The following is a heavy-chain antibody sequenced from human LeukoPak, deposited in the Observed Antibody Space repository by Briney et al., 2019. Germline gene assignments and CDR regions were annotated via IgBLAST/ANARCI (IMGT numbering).Heavy chain of an antibody. CDR3: ARGGKRITIFGVVIPRSPHDAFDI. V-gene: IGHV3-11*01. J-gene: IGHJ3*02. CDR2: ISSSGSTI. CDR1: GGSFSGYY. D-gene: IGHD3-3*01. Sequence: LSLTCAVYGGSFSGYYMSWIRQAPGKGLEWVSYISSSGSTIYYADSVKGRFTISRDNAKNSLYLQMNSLRAEDTAVYYCARGGKRITIFGVVIPRSPHDAFDIWGQGTMVTVSS.